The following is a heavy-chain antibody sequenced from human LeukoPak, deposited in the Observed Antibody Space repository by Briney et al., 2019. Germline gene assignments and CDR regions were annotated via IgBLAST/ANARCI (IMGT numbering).Heavy chain of an antibody. CDR1: GFNFNTYS. D-gene: IGHD7-27*01. CDR2: ISSTSNYI. CDR3: ARAGDILLVSYFHYYGMDV. V-gene: IGHV3-21*01. J-gene: IGHJ6*02. Sequence: GGSLRLSCAVSGFNFNTYSMNWIRQAPGKGPEWVSSISSTSNYIYYAESVKGRFAVSRDNAKNSLYLQMNSLRADDTAVYYCARAGDILLVSYFHYYGMDVWGQGTTVIVSS.